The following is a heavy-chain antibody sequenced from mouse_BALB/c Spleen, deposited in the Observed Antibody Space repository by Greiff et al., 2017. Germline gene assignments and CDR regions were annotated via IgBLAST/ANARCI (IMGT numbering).Heavy chain of an antibody. CDR1: GFNIKDYY. V-gene: IGHV14-4*02. CDR3: NAETLNDY. Sequence: VQLQQSGAELVRSGASVKLSCTASGFNIKDYYMHWVKQRPEQGLEWIGWIDPENGDTEYAPKFQGKATMTADTSSNTAYLQLSSLTSEDTAVYYCNAETLNDYWGQGTTLTVSS. J-gene: IGHJ2*01. CDR2: IDPENGDT.